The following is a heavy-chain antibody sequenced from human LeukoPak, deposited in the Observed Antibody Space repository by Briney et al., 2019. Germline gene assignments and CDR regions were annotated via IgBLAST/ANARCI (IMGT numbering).Heavy chain of an antibody. CDR1: RGSISSSSYY. V-gene: IGHV4-39*01. CDR3: ARYDFWNGYSPLISEGWFDP. Sequence: SETLSLTCTDSRGSISSSSYYWGWIRQPPGKGLEWLGSIYYSGSTYYNPSLKSRVTISVDTSKNQFSLKLSSVTAADTAVYYCARYDFWNGYSPLISEGWFDPWGQGTLVTVSS. D-gene: IGHD3-3*01. CDR2: IYYSGST. J-gene: IGHJ5*02.